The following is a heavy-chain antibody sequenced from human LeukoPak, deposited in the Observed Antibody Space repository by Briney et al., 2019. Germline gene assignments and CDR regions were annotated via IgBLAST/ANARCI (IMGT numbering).Heavy chain of an antibody. CDR3: ARDRSAATWGYNWFDP. CDR2: IYDSGST. Sequence: SETLSLTCTVSGGSIRSSYYYWGWIRQPPGKGLEWIGSIYDSGSTYYNPSLKSRVTISVDTSKNQFSLKLSSVTAADTAVYYCARDRSAATWGYNWFDPWGQGTLVTVSS. D-gene: IGHD2-15*01. CDR1: GGSIRSSYYY. V-gene: IGHV4-39*07. J-gene: IGHJ5*02.